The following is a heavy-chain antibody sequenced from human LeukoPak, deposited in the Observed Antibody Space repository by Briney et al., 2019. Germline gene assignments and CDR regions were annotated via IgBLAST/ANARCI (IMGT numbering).Heavy chain of an antibody. D-gene: IGHD3-10*01. Sequence: GGSLRLSSAASGFTFSNYAMHWVRQAPGKGLEWVSLISSGGTYEYYADSVKGRFTISRDNSKNTLYLQLNSLRAEDTAVYYSARDSTYYYDSGSSGPHYFDNWGQGTLVTVFS. V-gene: IGHV3-30*01. CDR1: GFTFSNYA. CDR2: ISSGGTYE. J-gene: IGHJ4*02. CDR3: ARDSTYYYDSGSSGPHYFDN.